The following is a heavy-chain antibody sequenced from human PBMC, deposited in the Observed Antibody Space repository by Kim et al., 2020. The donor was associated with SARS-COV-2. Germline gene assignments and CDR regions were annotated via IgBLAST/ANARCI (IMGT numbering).Heavy chain of an antibody. CDR2: ISSSGSTI. CDR3: ARWTMVRGVDDY. V-gene: IGHV3-48*03. D-gene: IGHD3-10*01. Sequence: GGSLRLSCAASGFTFSSYEMNWVRQAPGKGLEWVSYISSSGSTIYYADSVKGRFTISRDNAKNSPYLQMNSLRAEDTAVYYCARWTMVRGVDDYWGQGTLVTVSS. J-gene: IGHJ4*02. CDR1: GFTFSSYE.